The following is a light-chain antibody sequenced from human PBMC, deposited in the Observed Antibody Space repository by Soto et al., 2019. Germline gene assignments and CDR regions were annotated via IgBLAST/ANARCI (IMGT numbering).Light chain of an antibody. J-gene: IGKJ3*01. CDR2: AAS. Sequence: DIQMTQSPSSLSASVGDRVTITCRASQSISSYLNWYQQKPGKAPKLLIYAASTLQSGVPSRFSGSGSGTDFTLTIRSLQPEDFATYYCQQLDTYPPFGPGTKVDIK. V-gene: IGKV1-39*01. CDR1: QSISSY. CDR3: QQLDTYPP.